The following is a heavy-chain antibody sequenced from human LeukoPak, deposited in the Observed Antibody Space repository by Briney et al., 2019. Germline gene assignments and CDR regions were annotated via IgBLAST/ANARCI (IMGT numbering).Heavy chain of an antibody. CDR2: IYSGGST. V-gene: IGHV3-66*01. CDR1: GFTFSSYS. Sequence: GGSLRLSCAASGFTFSSYSMNWVRQAPGKGLEWVSVIYSGGSTYYADSVKGRFTISRDNSKNTLYLQMNSLRAEDTAVYYCARADYYGSGSHMDVWGQGTTVTVSS. D-gene: IGHD3-10*01. J-gene: IGHJ6*02. CDR3: ARADYYGSGSHMDV.